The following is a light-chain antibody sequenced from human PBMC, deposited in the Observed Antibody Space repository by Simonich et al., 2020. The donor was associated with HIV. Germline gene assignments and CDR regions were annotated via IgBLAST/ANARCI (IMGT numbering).Light chain of an antibody. Sequence: NFMLTQPHSVSESPGKTVTISCTRSSGSIANSFVLWYQQRPGSSPTHVIYADYQRPSGVPDRFSGSIDSSSNSASLTISGLKTEDEADYYCQSYDYTNWVFGGGTKLTVL. CDR2: ADY. CDR1: SGSIANSF. J-gene: IGLJ3*02. CDR3: QSYDYTNWV. V-gene: IGLV6-57*01.